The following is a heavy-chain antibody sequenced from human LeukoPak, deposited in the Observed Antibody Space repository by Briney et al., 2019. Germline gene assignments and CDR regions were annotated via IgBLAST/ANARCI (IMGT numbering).Heavy chain of an antibody. V-gene: IGHV4-39*07. Sequence: SETLSLTCTVSGGSISSSSYYWGWIRQPPGKGLEWIGSIYYSGSTYYNPSLKSRVTISVDTSKNQFSLKLSSVTAADTAVYYCASSDGYDYVWGSYRLWSGLGYWGQGTLVTVSS. CDR1: GGSISSSSYY. D-gene: IGHD3-16*02. CDR3: ASSDGYDYVWGSYRLWSGLGY. J-gene: IGHJ4*02. CDR2: IYYSGST.